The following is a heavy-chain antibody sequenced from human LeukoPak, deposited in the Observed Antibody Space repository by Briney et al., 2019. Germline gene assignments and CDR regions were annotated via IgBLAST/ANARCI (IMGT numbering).Heavy chain of an antibody. J-gene: IGHJ3*02. CDR1: GFTVSSNY. V-gene: IGHV3-53*01. CDR2: IYSGGST. D-gene: IGHD2-2*02. Sequence: GGSLRLSCAASGFTVSSNYMSWVRQAPGKGLEWVSVIYSGGSTYYADSVKGRFTISRDNSKNTLYLQMNSLRAEDTAVYYCAKVPTKGQLLYKGDAFDIWGQGTMVTVSS. CDR3: AKVPTKGQLLYKGDAFDI.